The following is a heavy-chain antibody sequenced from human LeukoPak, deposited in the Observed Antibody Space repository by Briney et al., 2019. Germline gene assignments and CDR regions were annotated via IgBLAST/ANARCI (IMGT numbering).Heavy chain of an antibody. D-gene: IGHD3-3*01. CDR1: GYTFTNYY. Sequence: ASVKVPCKASGYTFTNYYIRWVRQAPGQGLEWMGWINSNRGGTNYAQKFQGRVTMTRDTSISTAYMELRSVRSDDTAVYYCARDHGDDAFDIWGPGTMVTVSS. J-gene: IGHJ3*02. V-gene: IGHV1-2*02. CDR2: INSNRGGT. CDR3: ARDHGDDAFDI.